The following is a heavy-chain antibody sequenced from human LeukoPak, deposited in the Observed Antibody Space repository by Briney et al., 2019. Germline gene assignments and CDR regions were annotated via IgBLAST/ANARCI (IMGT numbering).Heavy chain of an antibody. CDR2: ISTYTGNS. D-gene: IGHD2-2*01. V-gene: IGHV1-18*01. CDR3: ARDHYACSTSCSPPEVDY. J-gene: IGHJ4*02. CDR1: GYTFSNYV. Sequence: GASVKVSCKASGYTFSNYVLTWVRQAPGQGLEWMGRISTYTGNSNYAQKFQDRVSMTRDTSTSTAYMELRSLRSDDTAVYYCARDHYACSTSCSPPEVDYWGQGTLVTVSS.